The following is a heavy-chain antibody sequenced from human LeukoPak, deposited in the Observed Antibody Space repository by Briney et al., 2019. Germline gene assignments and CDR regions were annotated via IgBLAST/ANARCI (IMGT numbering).Heavy chain of an antibody. V-gene: IGHV4-34*01. CDR2: INHSGST. J-gene: IGHJ4*02. D-gene: IGHD3-16*01. Sequence: PSETLSLTCAVYGGSFSGYYWSWIRQPPGKGLEWIGEINHSGSTNYNPSLKSRVTISVDTSKNQFSLKLSSVTAADTAVYYCARIGGYDYVWGTYYYFDYWGQGTLVTVSS. CDR3: ARIGGYDYVWGTYYYFDY. CDR1: GGSFSGYY.